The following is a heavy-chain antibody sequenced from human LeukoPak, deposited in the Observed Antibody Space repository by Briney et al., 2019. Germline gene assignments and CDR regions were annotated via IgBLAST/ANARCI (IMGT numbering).Heavy chain of an antibody. CDR1: GFTFSDFH. Sequence: GWSLRLSCTASGFTFSDFHMSWIRQAPGKGLEGVSHISGSGYAIHHPGSVKGRFTISRDNAKNSLYLQMTSLRVEDSAVYYCARLSGTYSRGGDHWGQGTLVTVSS. V-gene: IGHV3-11*01. CDR2: ISGSGYAI. CDR3: ARLSGTYSRGGDH. D-gene: IGHD1-26*01. J-gene: IGHJ4*02.